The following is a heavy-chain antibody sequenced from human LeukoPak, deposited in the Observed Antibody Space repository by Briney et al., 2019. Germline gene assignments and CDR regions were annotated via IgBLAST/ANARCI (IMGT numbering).Heavy chain of an antibody. V-gene: IGHV4-39*01. CDR3: ARLDYIVVVAAATQAEWFDP. J-gene: IGHJ5*02. Sequence: SETLSLTCTVSGGSISSSSYYWGWIRQPPGKGLEWIGSIYYSGSTYYNSSLKSRVTISVDTSKNQFSLKLSSVTAADTAVYYCARLDYIVVVAAATQAEWFDPWGQGTLVTVSS. D-gene: IGHD2-15*01. CDR2: IYYSGST. CDR1: GGSISSSSYY.